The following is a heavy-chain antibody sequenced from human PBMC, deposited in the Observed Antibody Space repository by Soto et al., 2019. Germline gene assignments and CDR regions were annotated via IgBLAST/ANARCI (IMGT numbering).Heavy chain of an antibody. D-gene: IGHD2-21*01. CDR3: ARGFLVYCGASRCGMDV. CDR1: GGSFSGYY. J-gene: IGHJ6*02. Sequence: QVQLQQWGAGLLKPSETLSLTCAVYGGSFSGYYWSWIRRPPGKGLEWIGEINHSGSTNYNPSLKSRVTIPVDTSKNQFSLKLSSVTAADTAVYYCARGFLVYCGASRCGMDVWGQGTTVTVSS. CDR2: INHSGST. V-gene: IGHV4-34*01.